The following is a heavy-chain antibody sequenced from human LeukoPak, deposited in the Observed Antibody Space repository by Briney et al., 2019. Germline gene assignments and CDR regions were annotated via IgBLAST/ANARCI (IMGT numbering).Heavy chain of an antibody. CDR2: IWYDGSNK. CDR1: GFTFSSYG. Sequence: GRSLRLSCAPSGFTFSSYGMHWVRQAPGKGPEWVAVIWYDGSNKYYAHSVKGRLTISRDNSENTMYLQMNSLRAEDTAVYYCARDSVPYYDILTGHSPFDYWGQGTLVTVSS. CDR3: ARDSVPYYDILTGHSPFDY. V-gene: IGHV3-33*01. D-gene: IGHD3-9*01. J-gene: IGHJ4*02.